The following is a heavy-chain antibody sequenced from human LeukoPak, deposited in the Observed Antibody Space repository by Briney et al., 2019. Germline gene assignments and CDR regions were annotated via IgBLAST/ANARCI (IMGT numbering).Heavy chain of an antibody. CDR2: IYTSGST. V-gene: IGHV4-61*02. D-gene: IGHD3-10*01. CDR1: GGSISSGSYY. Sequence: SQTLSLTCTVSGGSISSGSYYWSWIRQPAGKGLEWIGRIYTSGSTNYNPSLKSRVTISVDTSKNQFSLKLSSVTAADTAVYYCAGRGSASDYWGQGTLVTVSS. J-gene: IGHJ4*02. CDR3: AGRGSASDY.